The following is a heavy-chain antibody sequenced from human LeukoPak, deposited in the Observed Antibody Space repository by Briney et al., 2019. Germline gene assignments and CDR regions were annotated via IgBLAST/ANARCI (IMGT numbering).Heavy chain of an antibody. CDR2: ISSSSSYI. Sequence: GGSLRLSCAASGFTFSSYSMNWVRQAPGKGLEWVSSISSSSSYIYYADSVKGRFTISRDHAKNSLYLQINSLRAEDTAVYYCARGGQGYYYDSSGYSFDYWGQGTLVTVSS. J-gene: IGHJ4*02. D-gene: IGHD3-22*01. V-gene: IGHV3-21*01. CDR1: GFTFSSYS. CDR3: ARGGQGYYYDSSGYSFDY.